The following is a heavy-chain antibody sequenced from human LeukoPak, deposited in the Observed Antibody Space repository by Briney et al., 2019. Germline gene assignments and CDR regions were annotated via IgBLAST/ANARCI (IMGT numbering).Heavy chain of an antibody. Sequence: GGSLRLSCAASGFTFSSYAMHWVRQAPGKGLEWVAVISYDGSNKYYADSVKGRFTISRDNSKNTLYLQMNSLRAEDTAVYYCAKVQWWELPPGQGRDAFDIWGQGTMVTVSS. J-gene: IGHJ3*02. V-gene: IGHV3-30-3*01. D-gene: IGHD1-26*01. CDR1: GFTFSSYA. CDR2: ISYDGSNK. CDR3: AKVQWWELPPGQGRDAFDI.